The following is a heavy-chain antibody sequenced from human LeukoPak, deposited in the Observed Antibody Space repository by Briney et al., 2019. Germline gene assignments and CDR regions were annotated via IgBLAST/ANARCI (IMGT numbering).Heavy chain of an antibody. D-gene: IGHD6-19*01. V-gene: IGHV3-7*01. CDR2: IKEDGSEK. CDR1: GFTFSSYW. CDR3: ARDSSGNDY. Sequence: GGSLRLSCVASGFTFSSYWMSWVRQTPGKGLEWVANIKEDGSEKYYVDSVKGRFTISRDNAKNSLYLEMSNLRAEDTAVYYRARDSSGNDYWGQGTLVTVSS. J-gene: IGHJ4*02.